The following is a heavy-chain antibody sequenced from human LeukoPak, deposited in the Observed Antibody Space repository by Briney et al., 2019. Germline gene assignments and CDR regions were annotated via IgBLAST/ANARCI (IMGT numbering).Heavy chain of an antibody. CDR1: VCTFTTSY. Sequence: ASVTVSLKSSVCTFTTSYINWVRQAPAQGREGVGWVSAYNGKTGYAHRFQGKVTITTASSTSTGYMDLASLRSDGTAVYYCARGGTFYPSIDYWGEGPLVTVSS. D-gene: IGHD1-26*01. J-gene: IGHJ4*02. CDR3: ARGGTFYPSIDY. CDR2: VSAYNGKT. V-gene: IGHV1-18*01.